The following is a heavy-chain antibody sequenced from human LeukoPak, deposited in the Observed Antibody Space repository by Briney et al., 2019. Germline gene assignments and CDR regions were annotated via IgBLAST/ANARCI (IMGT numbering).Heavy chain of an antibody. CDR3: ARGISYGFVY. D-gene: IGHD5-18*01. CDR2: IYYSVST. J-gene: IGHJ4*02. CDR1: GGSITSGGYY. Sequence: SETLSLTCTVSGGSITSGGYYWSWIRQHPGKGLEWIGYIYYSVSTYYNPSLKSRVTISIDTSKKQFYLDLNSVTAADTAVYYCARGISYGFVYWGQGTLVTVSS. V-gene: IGHV4-31*03.